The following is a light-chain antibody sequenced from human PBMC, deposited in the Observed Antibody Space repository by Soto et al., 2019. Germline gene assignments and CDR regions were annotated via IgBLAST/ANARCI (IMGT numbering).Light chain of an antibody. Sequence: DIQMTQSPSSLSASVGDRVTITCRASRGIYTHLAWYQQKPGNAPKLPIYAASTLQSGVPSRFSASGSGTDFILTISALQSEDVGTYFCQTYDKAPWTFGPGTRV. CDR1: RGIYTH. J-gene: IGKJ1*01. CDR3: QTYDKAPWT. CDR2: AAS. V-gene: IGKV1-27*01.